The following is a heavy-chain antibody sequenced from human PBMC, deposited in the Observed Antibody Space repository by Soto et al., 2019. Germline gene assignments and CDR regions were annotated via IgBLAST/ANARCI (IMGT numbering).Heavy chain of an antibody. V-gene: IGHV3-21*01. D-gene: IGHD3-22*01. Sequence: EVQLVESGGGLVKPGGSLRLSCAASGFTFSSYSMNWVRQAPGTGLEWVSSISSSSSYIYYADSVKGRFTISRDNAKNSLYLQMNSLRAEDTAVYYCARDIDYYDSSGYYRDYWGQGTLVTVSS. CDR2: ISSSSSYI. CDR1: GFTFSSYS. CDR3: ARDIDYYDSSGYYRDY. J-gene: IGHJ4*02.